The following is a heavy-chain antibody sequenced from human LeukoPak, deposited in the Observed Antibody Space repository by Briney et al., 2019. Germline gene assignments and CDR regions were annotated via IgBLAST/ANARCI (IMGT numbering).Heavy chain of an antibody. Sequence: GGSLRLSCAASGFAFSSQDMGWVRHAPGKGLEWVSAISDSGDRTYYVDSVKGRFTISRDNSKNTLYLQMSSLRAEDTAVYYCVKSDYYDSSGYYDYWGQGTLVTVSS. D-gene: IGHD3-22*01. CDR3: VKSDYYDSSGYYDY. V-gene: IGHV3-23*01. J-gene: IGHJ4*02. CDR2: ISDSGDRT. CDR1: GFAFSSQD.